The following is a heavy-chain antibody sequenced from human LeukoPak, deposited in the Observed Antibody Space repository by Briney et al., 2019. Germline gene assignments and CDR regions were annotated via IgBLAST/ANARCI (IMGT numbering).Heavy chain of an antibody. CDR1: GFTFSSYN. J-gene: IGHJ4*02. Sequence: PGGSLRLSCAASGFTFSSYNMNWVRQAPGKGLEWVSSITSSSSYIYYADSVRGRFTISRDNAKNSLFLQMNSLRAEDTAVYYCARESGYNFGSAVDYWGQGTLVTVSS. D-gene: IGHD5-18*01. CDR3: ARESGYNFGSAVDY. CDR2: ITSSSSYI. V-gene: IGHV3-21*01.